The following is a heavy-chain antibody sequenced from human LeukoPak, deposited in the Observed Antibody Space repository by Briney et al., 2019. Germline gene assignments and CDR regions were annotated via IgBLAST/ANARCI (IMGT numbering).Heavy chain of an antibody. CDR1: GFTFSDYS. CDR3: ARMYYYYDSSDYFPGDPLSDY. Sequence: SGGSLRLSCAASGFTFSDYSMSWIRQAPGKGLEWLGYIDIRSGHTNYAESVKGRFTISRDNAENSLYLQMNSLRTEDTAVYYCARMYYYYDSSDYFPGDPLSDYWGQGMLVAVSS. J-gene: IGHJ4*02. D-gene: IGHD3-22*01. CDR2: IDIRSGHT. V-gene: IGHV3-11*06.